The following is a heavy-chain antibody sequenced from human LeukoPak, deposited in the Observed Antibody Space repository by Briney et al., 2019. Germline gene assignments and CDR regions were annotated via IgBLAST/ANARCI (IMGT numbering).Heavy chain of an antibody. CDR2: ISSSGSTI. J-gene: IGHJ4*02. CDR1: GFTFSSYE. Sequence: GGSPRLSCAASGFTFSSYEMNWVRQAPGKGLEWVSYISSSGSTIYYADSVKGRFTISRDNAKNSLYLQMNSLRAEDTAVYYCARGPELLLDYWGQGTLVTVSS. CDR3: ARGPELLLDY. V-gene: IGHV3-48*03. D-gene: IGHD1-26*01.